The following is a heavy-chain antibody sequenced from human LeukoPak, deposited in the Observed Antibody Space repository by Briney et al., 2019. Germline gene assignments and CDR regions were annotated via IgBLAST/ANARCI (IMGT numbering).Heavy chain of an antibody. Sequence: SETLSLTCTVSGGSISSSSYYWGWIRQPPGKGLEWIGSIYYSGSTYYNPSLMSRVTISVDTSKNQFSLKLSSVTAVDTAVYYCARHLLPYCSSTSCPEFDPWGQGTLVTVSS. V-gene: IGHV4-39*01. CDR2: IYYSGST. CDR3: ARHLLPYCSSTSCPEFDP. CDR1: GGSISSSSYY. J-gene: IGHJ5*02. D-gene: IGHD2-2*01.